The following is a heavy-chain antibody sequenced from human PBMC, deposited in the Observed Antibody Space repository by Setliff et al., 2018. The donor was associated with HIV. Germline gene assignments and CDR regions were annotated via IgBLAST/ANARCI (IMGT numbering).Heavy chain of an antibody. CDR1: GFTFTRYA. Sequence: ASVKVSCKASGFTFTRYAIHWVRQAPGQRLEWMGWINAGNGNTKYSQRFQGRVIITRDTSASTAYMELSSLRSEDTAVYFCARLGSGWSDSYYYAMDIWGQGTTVSVSS. D-gene: IGHD6-19*01. CDR3: ARLGSGWSDSYYYAMDI. J-gene: IGHJ6*02. V-gene: IGHV1-3*01. CDR2: INAGNGNT.